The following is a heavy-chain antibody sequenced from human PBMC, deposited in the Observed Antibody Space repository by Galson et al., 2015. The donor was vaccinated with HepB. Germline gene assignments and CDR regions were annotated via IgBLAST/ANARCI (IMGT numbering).Heavy chain of an antibody. CDR3: ARESYGYSGYDSPWSPGFFDY. V-gene: IGHV3-7*01. Sequence: SLRLSCAASGFTFSGHWMSWVRQGPGKGLEWVANIKHDGSEEYYVDSVKGQFTIFRDNDKNSLFLQMNSLRDADTAVYYCARESYGYSGYDSPWSPGFFDYWGQGTLVTVSS. D-gene: IGHD5-12*01. CDR2: IKHDGSEE. J-gene: IGHJ4*02. CDR1: GFTFSGHW.